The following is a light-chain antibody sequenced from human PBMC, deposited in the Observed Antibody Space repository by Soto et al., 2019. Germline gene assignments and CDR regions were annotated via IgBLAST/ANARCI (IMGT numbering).Light chain of an antibody. V-gene: IGKV3-15*01. Sequence: EIVMTQSPVTLSVSPGERVTLSCRASQSLANNLAWYQQKPGQTPRLVIYGISARASGIPGRFSGSGFGTDFTLTISSLQPEDSAVYYCQQYLDWPLTFGGGTKVEI. CDR2: GIS. CDR3: QQYLDWPLT. J-gene: IGKJ4*01. CDR1: QSLANN.